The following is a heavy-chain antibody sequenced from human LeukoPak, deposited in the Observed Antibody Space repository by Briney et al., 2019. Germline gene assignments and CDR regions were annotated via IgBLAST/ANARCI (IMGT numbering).Heavy chain of an antibody. CDR3: ARTLYSSSIDY. D-gene: IGHD6-6*01. Sequence: PGRSLRLSCAASGFTFSSYWMSWVRQAPGKGLEWVANIKQDGSEKYYVDSVKGRFTISRDNAKNSLYLQMNSLRAEDTAVYYCARTLYSSSIDYWGQGTLVTVSS. CDR1: GFTFSSYW. J-gene: IGHJ4*02. CDR2: IKQDGSEK. V-gene: IGHV3-7*01.